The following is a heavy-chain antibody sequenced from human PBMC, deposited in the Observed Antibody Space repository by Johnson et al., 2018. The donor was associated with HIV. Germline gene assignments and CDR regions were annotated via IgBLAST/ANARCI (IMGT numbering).Heavy chain of an antibody. CDR1: GFTFSSYG. J-gene: IGHJ3*01. D-gene: IGHD2-15*01. CDR3: AKDFGRYCSGGSCYSMSP. CDR2: IRYDGSNK. Sequence: QVQLVESGGGVVQPGGSLRLSCAASGFTFSSYGMHWVRQAPGKGLEWVAFIRYDGSNKSYADSVKGRLTIPRDNSKDTLYLEMNSLRAEDTAVYYCAKDFGRYCSGGSCYSMSPWGQGTMVTVSS. V-gene: IGHV3-30*02.